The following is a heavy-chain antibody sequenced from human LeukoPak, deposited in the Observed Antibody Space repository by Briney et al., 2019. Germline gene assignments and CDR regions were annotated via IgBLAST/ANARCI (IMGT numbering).Heavy chain of an antibody. Sequence: PGGSLRLSCAASGFSLSSYSMNWVRQAPGKGLEWVSYISSSGSTKYYAESVKGRFTVSRDNAENSLYLQMNSLRDEDTAVYYCARHIAAAGTWFDPWGQGTLVTVSS. J-gene: IGHJ5*02. CDR1: GFSLSSYS. D-gene: IGHD6-13*01. CDR2: ISSSGSTK. V-gene: IGHV3-48*02. CDR3: ARHIAAAGTWFDP.